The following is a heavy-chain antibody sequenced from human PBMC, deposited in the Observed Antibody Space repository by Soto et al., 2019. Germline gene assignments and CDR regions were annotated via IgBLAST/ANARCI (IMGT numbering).Heavy chain of an antibody. V-gene: IGHV3-7*03. CDR3: ARDTASRSYGSAY. J-gene: IGHJ4*02. CDR1: GFTFSDFY. D-gene: IGHD2-15*01. Sequence: GGSLRLSCAASGFTFSDFYMSWIRQAPGKGLEWVAHITLVGHQKFYADSVKGRFAVSRDNSKNSLPLDMNSLRADDTAVYFCARDTASRSYGSAYWGKGTLVTVPQ. CDR2: ITLVGHQK.